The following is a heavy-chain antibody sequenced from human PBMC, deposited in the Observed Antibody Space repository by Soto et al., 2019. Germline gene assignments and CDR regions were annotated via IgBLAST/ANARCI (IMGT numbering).Heavy chain of an antibody. CDR3: ARDRGYDSSGYYIGYFDY. D-gene: IGHD3-22*01. CDR2: IYYSGST. Sequence: KTSETLSLTCTVSGGSISSYYWSWIRQPPGKGLEWIGYIYYSGSTNYNPSLKSRVTISVDTSKNQFSLKLSSVTAADTAVYYCARDRGYDSSGYYIGYFDYWGQGTLVTVSS. CDR1: GGSISSYY. J-gene: IGHJ4*02. V-gene: IGHV4-59*01.